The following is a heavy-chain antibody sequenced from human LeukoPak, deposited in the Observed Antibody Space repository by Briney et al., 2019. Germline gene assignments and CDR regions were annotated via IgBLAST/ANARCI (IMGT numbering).Heavy chain of an antibody. CDR1: GFTFSSYA. CDR2: ISSNGKNK. D-gene: IGHD3-22*01. CDR3: ARPMYYYDSSGSLAV. J-gene: IGHJ6*02. Sequence: PGGSLRLSCAAYGFTFSSYAIHWVRQAPGKWLEWVALISSNGKNKDYADSVKGRFTISRDNSENTLYLQMNSLRAEDTAVYYCARPMYYYDSSGSLAVWGQGTTVTVAS. V-gene: IGHV3-30*04.